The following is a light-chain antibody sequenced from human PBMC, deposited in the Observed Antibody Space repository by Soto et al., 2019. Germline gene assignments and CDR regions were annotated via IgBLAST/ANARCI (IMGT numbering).Light chain of an antibody. CDR3: SSYAGTHIV. J-gene: IGLJ1*01. Sequence: QSVLTQPPSASGSPGPSVAISCTGTSSDVGGYDYVSWYQQHPGKAPKLMIYDVTKRPSGVPDRFSGSKSGNTASLTVSGLQAEDEADYYCSSYAGTHIVFGTGTKVTVL. CDR2: DVT. V-gene: IGLV2-8*01. CDR1: SSDVGGYDY.